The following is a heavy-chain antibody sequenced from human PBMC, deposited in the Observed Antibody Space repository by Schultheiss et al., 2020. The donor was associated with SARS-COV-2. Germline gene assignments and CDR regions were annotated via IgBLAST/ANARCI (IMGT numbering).Heavy chain of an antibody. Sequence: SETLSLTCAVYGGSFSGYYWSWIRQPPGKGLEWIGEINHSGSTNYNPSLKSRVTISVDTSKNQFSLKLSSVTAADTAVYYCARGVCSSTSCYTFMPYYFDYWGQGTLVTVSS. CDR1: GGSFSGYY. D-gene: IGHD2-2*02. CDR3: ARGVCSSTSCYTFMPYYFDY. CDR2: INHSGST. V-gene: IGHV4-34*01. J-gene: IGHJ4*02.